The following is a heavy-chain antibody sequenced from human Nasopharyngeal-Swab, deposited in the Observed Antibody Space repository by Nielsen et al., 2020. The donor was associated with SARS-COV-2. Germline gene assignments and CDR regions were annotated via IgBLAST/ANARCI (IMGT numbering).Heavy chain of an antibody. CDR2: INHSGST. CDR3: ASESGRIVDTAMVSGAFDI. V-gene: IGHV4-34*01. D-gene: IGHD5-18*01. CDR1: GGSFSGCY. Sequence: SETLSLTCAVYGGSFSGCYWSWIRQPPGKGLAWIGEINHSGSTNYNPSLKSRVTISVDTSKNQFSLKLSSVTAADTAVYYCASESGRIVDTAMVSGAFDIWGQGTMVTVSS. J-gene: IGHJ3*02.